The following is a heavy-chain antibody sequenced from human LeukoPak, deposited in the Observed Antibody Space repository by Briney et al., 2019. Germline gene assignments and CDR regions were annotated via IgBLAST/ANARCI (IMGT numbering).Heavy chain of an antibody. V-gene: IGHV3-33*01. CDR3: HADMQGSRSGYYGSYFDY. CDR2: MWYDGSNK. D-gene: IGHD3-3*01. CDR1: GFTFSSYG. Sequence: QSGRSLRLSCAASGFTFSSYGMHWVRQAPGKGLEWVAVMWYDGSNKYYADSVKGRFTISRDNSKNTLYLQMNSLRAEDTAVYYCHADMQGSRSGYYGSYFDYWGQGTLVTVSS. J-gene: IGHJ4*02.